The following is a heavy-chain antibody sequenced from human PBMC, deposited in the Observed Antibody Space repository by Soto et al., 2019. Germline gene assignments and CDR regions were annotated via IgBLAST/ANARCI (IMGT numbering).Heavy chain of an antibody. CDR1: GYAFTDSF. CDR2: INPLAGRV. Sequence: QVQLVQSGAEVKTPGASVTVSCRTSGYAFTDSFIHWLRQAPGHGLEWMGMINPLAGRVTYAQTFQGRVTMTKDTSTNTVYLELNSLVPEQTGGYYCARARIGTLNGFDYWGQGTLVTVSS. D-gene: IGHD1-1*01. V-gene: IGHV1-46*01. J-gene: IGHJ4*02. CDR3: ARARIGTLNGFDY.